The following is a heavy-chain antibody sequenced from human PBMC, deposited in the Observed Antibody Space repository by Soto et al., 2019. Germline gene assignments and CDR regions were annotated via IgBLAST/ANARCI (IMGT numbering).Heavy chain of an antibody. D-gene: IGHD3-22*01. CDR2: ISAYNGNT. Sequence: ASVKVSCKASGYTFTSYGISWVRQAPGQGLEWMGWISAYNGNTNYAQKLQGRVTMTTDTSTSTAYMELRSLRSDDTAVYYCARVRKKYYYDSSGYYRRGNDAFDIWGQATMVTVS. J-gene: IGHJ3*02. CDR3: ARVRKKYYYDSSGYYRRGNDAFDI. CDR1: GYTFTSYG. V-gene: IGHV1-18*01.